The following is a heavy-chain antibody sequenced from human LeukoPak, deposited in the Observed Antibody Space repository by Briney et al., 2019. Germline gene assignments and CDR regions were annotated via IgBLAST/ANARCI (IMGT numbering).Heavy chain of an antibody. V-gene: IGHV3-23*01. CDR3: AKYLRAARRIFDY. CDR1: GLTFSNDA. Sequence: GGSLRLSCAASGLTFSNDAMTWVRQRPGKGLEWVSSISSDGVTTSYADSVQGRFTISRDNSRNTLYLPMNSLRAEDTAIYYCAKYLRAARRIFDYWGQGTLVTVSS. D-gene: IGHD6-13*01. J-gene: IGHJ4*02. CDR2: ISSDGVTT.